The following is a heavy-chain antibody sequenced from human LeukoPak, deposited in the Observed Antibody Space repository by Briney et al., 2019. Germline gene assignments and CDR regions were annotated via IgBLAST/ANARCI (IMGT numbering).Heavy chain of an antibody. CDR2: IYHSGST. D-gene: IGHD3-22*01. CDR3: ARSYYDSSGYPDAFDI. CDR1: GYSISSGYY. J-gene: IGHJ3*02. Sequence: SETLSLTCAVSGYSISSGYYWGWIRQPPGKGLEWIGSIYHSGSTYYNPSLKSRVTISVDTSKNQFPLKLSSVTAADTAVYYCARSYYDSSGYPDAFDIWGQGTMVTVSS. V-gene: IGHV4-38-2*01.